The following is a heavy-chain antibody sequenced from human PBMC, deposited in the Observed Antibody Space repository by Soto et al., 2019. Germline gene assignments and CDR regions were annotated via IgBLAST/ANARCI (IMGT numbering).Heavy chain of an antibody. V-gene: IGHV3-66*01. Sequence: EVQLVESGGGLVQPGGSLRLSCAVSGFTVRSNYMSWVRQAPGKGLEWVSIIYSGGSTYYADSVKGRFTISRDNSKNTRYLQMNSLRAEDTAVYYCAGIRPPLYWGQGTLVTVSS. J-gene: IGHJ4*02. CDR1: GFTVRSNY. CDR3: AGIRPPLY. CDR2: IYSGGST. D-gene: IGHD5-18*01.